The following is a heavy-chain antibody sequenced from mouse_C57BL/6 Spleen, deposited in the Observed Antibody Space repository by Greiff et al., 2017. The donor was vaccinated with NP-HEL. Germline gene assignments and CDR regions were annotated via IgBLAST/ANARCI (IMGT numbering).Heavy chain of an antibody. CDR1: GYTFTDYN. Sequence: EVQRVESGPELVKPGASVKMSCKASGYTFTDYNMHWVKQSHGKSLEWIGYINPNNGGTSYNQKFKGKATLTVNKSSSTAYMELRSLTSEDSAVDYCARNYSKGEGAMDYWGQGTSVTVSS. CDR2: INPNNGGT. D-gene: IGHD2-5*01. CDR3: ARNYSKGEGAMDY. V-gene: IGHV1-22*01. J-gene: IGHJ4*01.